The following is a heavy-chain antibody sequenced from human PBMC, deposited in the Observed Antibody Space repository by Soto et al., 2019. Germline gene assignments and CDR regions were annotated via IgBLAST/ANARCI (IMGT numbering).Heavy chain of an antibody. Sequence: ASVKVSCKASGYTFTSYAMHWVRQAPGQRLEWMGWINAGNGNTKYSQKFQGRVTITRDTSTSTAYMELRSLRSDDTAVYYCARDYVWGTQASYWGQGTLVTVSS. CDR1: GYTFTSYA. V-gene: IGHV1-3*01. CDR2: INAGNGNT. J-gene: IGHJ4*02. D-gene: IGHD3-16*01. CDR3: ARDYVWGTQASY.